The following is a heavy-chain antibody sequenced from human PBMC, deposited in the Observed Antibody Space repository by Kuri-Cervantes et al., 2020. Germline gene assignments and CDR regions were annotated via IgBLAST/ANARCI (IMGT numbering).Heavy chain of an antibody. CDR2: ISSSGSTI. Sequence: GGSLRLSCAASGFTFSDYYMSWIRQAPGKGLEWVSYISSSGSTIYYADSVKGRFTISRDNSKNTLYLQMNSLRAEDTAVYYCAVYDSSAQGNAFDIWGQGTMVTVSS. CDR1: GFTFSDYY. CDR3: AVYDSSAQGNAFDI. V-gene: IGHV3-11*01. D-gene: IGHD3-22*01. J-gene: IGHJ3*02.